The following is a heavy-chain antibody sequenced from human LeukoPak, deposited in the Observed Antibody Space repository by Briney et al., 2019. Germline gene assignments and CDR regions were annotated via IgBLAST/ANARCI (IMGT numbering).Heavy chain of an antibody. CDR2: IKQAGSEK. Sequence: GGSLRLSCAASGFTFSSYWMSWVRQAPGKGLEWVANIKQAGSEKYYVDSVKGRFTISRDNAKNSLYLQMNSLRAEDTAVYYCARECGSCFAWDAFDIWGQGTMVTVSS. V-gene: IGHV3-7*01. D-gene: IGHD2-15*01. CDR1: GFTFSSYW. CDR3: ARECGSCFAWDAFDI. J-gene: IGHJ3*02.